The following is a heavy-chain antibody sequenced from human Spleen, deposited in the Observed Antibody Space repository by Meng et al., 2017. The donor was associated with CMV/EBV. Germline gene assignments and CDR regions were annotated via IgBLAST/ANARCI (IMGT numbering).Heavy chain of an antibody. D-gene: IGHD6-19*01. J-gene: IGHJ4*02. V-gene: IGHV6-1*01. Sequence: VSSHSAAWNWIRQSPSRGLEWLGRTYYRSKWYNDYAVSVKSRITINPDTSKNQFSLQLNSVTPEDTAVYYCAREYSSGWYGRVFDYWGQGTLVTVSS. CDR1: VSSHSAA. CDR3: AREYSSGWYGRVFDY. CDR2: TYYRSKWYN.